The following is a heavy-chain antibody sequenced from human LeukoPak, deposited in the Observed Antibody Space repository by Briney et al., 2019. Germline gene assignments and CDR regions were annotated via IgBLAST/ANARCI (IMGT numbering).Heavy chain of an antibody. D-gene: IGHD4/OR15-4a*01. CDR2: IYYSGST. CDR1: GGSISSYY. J-gene: IGHJ3*02. V-gene: IGHV4-30-4*08. Sequence: SETLSLTCTVSGGSISSYYWSWIRQPPGKGLEWIGYIYYSGSTYYNPSLKSRVTISVDTSKNQFSLKLSSVTAADTAVYYCARDRRVHGAFDIWGQGTMVTVSS. CDR3: ARDRRVHGAFDI.